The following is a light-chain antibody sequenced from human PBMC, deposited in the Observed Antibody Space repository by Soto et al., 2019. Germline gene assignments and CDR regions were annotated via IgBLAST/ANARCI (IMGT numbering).Light chain of an antibody. CDR3: QQYTSFPYS. CDR2: DAS. CDR1: QSTANW. J-gene: IGKJ2*03. Sequence: IQMTKIPATLTASVGDRVTITCRASQSTANWLAWYQQKPGKAPKVVIYDASSLGSGVPSRFSGSGSGTEFTLTISSLQPDDFATYYCQQYTSFPYSFGQGTKVDIK. V-gene: IGKV1-5*01.